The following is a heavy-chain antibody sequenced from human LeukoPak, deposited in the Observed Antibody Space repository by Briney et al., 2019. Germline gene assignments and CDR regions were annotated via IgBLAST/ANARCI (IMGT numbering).Heavy chain of an antibody. D-gene: IGHD3-22*01. CDR2: IRYDGSNK. V-gene: IGHV3-30*02. CDR1: GFTFSSYG. CDR3: ARDRLPLDYYDSSGYGMGLDY. J-gene: IGHJ4*02. Sequence: GGSLRLSCAASGFTFSSYGMHWVRQAPGKGLEWVAFIRYDGSNKYYADSVKGRFTISRDNSKNTLYLQMNSLRAEDTAVYYCARDRLPLDYYDSSGYGMGLDYWGQGTLVTVSS.